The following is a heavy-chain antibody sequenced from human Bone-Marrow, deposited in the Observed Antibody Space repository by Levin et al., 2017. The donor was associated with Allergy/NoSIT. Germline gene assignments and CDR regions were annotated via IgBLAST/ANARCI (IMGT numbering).Heavy chain of an antibody. CDR3: ARVGSSGGEYFQD. CDR2: IYYSGNT. CDR1: GDSISGSGYY. J-gene: IGHJ1*01. V-gene: IGHV4-31*03. Sequence: RPSETLSLTCTVSGDSISGSGYYWSWVRQHPGKGLEWIGYIYYSGNTHNNPSLRSRVSISVDTTKNQFSLKLTSVTAADTAVYFCARVGSSGGEYFQDWGQGTLVTVSS. D-gene: IGHD3-22*01.